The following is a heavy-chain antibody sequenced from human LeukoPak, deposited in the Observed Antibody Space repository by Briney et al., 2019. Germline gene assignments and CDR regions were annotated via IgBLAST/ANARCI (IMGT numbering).Heavy chain of an antibody. J-gene: IGHJ4*02. V-gene: IGHV1-2*02. CDR3: TTRGGDTLMRTEAFDY. D-gene: IGHD3-16*01. CDR1: GYTFTDYY. Sequence: ASVKVSCKASGYTFTDYYIHWVRQAPGQWLEWMGWMNPDSGGTNYAQKFKGRVTMTRDTSINTAYMDLRRLTSDDTAIYYCTTRGGDTLMRTEAFDYWGLGTLVTVSS. CDR2: MNPDSGGT.